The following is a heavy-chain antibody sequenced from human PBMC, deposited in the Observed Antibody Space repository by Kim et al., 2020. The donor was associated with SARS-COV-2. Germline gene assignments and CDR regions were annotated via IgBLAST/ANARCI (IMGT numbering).Heavy chain of an antibody. D-gene: IGHD3-3*01. CDR3: AKDLYDFWSGYLDY. V-gene: IGHV3-30*02. Sequence: YAVNGRFTISKDNSKNTLYLQMNSLRAEDTAVYYCAKDLYDFWSGYLDYWGQGTLVTVSS. J-gene: IGHJ4*02.